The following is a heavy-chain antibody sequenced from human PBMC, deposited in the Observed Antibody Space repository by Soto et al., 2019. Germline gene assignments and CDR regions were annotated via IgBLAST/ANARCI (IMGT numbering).Heavy chain of an antibody. J-gene: IGHJ6*02. Sequence: SVKVSCKASGFTFTSSAMQCVRQARGQRLEWIGWIVVGSGNTNYAQKFQERVTITRDMSTSTAYMELSSLRSEDTAVYYCAAAYLTSYYYYGMDVWGQGTTVTVS. V-gene: IGHV1-58*02. CDR3: AAAYLTSYYYYGMDV. CDR2: IVVGSGNT. CDR1: GFTFTSSA. D-gene: IGHD2-2*01.